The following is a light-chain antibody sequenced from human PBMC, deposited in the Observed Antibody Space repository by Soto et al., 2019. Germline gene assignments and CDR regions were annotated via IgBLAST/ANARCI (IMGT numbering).Light chain of an antibody. J-gene: IGKJ1*01. CDR1: QSVLYSSY. CDR3: QQSYSTPTWT. V-gene: IGKV1-39*01. CDR2: AAS. Sequence: TQSPDSLPVSLGERATINCKSSQSVLYSSYLNWYQQKPGKAPKLLIYAASSLQSGVPSRFSGSGPGTDFTLTISSLQPEDFATYYCQQSYSTPTWTFGQGTKVDIK.